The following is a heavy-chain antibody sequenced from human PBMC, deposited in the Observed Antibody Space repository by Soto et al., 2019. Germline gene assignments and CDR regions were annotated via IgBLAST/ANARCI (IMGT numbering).Heavy chain of an antibody. J-gene: IGHJ4*02. CDR2: ISYDGSNK. D-gene: IGHD3-22*01. CDR1: GFTFSSYA. Sequence: PGGSLRLSCAASGFTFSSYAMHWVRQAPGKGLEWVAVISYDGSNKYYADSVKGRFTISRDNSKNTLYLQMNSLRAEDTAVYYCARGPLYYYDSSGKAAQNDYWGQGTMVTV. V-gene: IGHV3-30-3*01. CDR3: ARGPLYYYDSSGKAAQNDY.